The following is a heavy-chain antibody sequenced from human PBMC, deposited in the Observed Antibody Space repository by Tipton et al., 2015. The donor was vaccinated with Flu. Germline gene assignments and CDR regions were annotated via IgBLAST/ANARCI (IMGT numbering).Heavy chain of an antibody. V-gene: IGHV4-38-2*02. CDR1: ADSISSDYY. J-gene: IGHJ4*02. D-gene: IGHD3-10*01. Sequence: TLSLTCTISADSISSDYYWGWIRQSPGKGLEWIGNIFRTGTTYRNPSLKSRVTISLDTFQNQFSLKLNSVTAADTAVYYCSRSTYYYGSGSSDYWGQGTLVTVSS. CDR2: IFRTGTT. CDR3: SRSTYYYGSGSSDY.